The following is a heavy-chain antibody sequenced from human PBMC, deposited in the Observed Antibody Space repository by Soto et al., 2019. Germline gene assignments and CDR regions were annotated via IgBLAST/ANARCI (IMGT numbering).Heavy chain of an antibody. CDR2: IKGDGSEI. CDR3: ARDIGFDYVN. CDR1: EFNVMSYW. Sequence: PGGSLRLSCAVSEFNVMSYWMSWVRQAPGKGLEWVASIKGDGSEIYYLQSVRGRFTISRDSAGNALHLAMNYLSAEDTGVYFCARDIGFDYVNWGQGTLVTVSS. D-gene: IGHD3-16*01. V-gene: IGHV3-7*01. J-gene: IGHJ4*02.